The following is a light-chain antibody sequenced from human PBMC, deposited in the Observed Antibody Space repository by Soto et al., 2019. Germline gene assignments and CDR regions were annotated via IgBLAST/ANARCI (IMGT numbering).Light chain of an antibody. CDR3: ETWDSNTHTV. CDR2: LEGSGSY. V-gene: IGLV4-60*02. CDR1: SGHSSYI. J-gene: IGLJ3*02. Sequence: QSVLTQSSSASASLGSSVKLTCTLSSGHSSYIIAWHQQQPGKAPRYLMKLEGSGSYNKWSGVPDRFSGSSSGADRYLTISTLQGEGEADYYCETWDSNTHTVFGGGTKVTVL.